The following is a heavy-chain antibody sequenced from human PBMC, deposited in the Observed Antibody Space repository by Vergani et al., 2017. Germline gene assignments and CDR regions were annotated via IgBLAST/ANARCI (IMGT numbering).Heavy chain of an antibody. CDR3: TSGGLYVGPTQRYSDY. Sequence: EELLVQSGGGLVQPGGSRNLPCVALGFPSSGSAIPGAGHSSGKGREWLGRIRSKANDYPTEYSVSVRGRFTISRDDSTYTAYLQMQNLRLDDTAVYYCTSGGLYVGPTQRYSDYWGQGSLVTVSS. CDR2: IRSKANDYPT. V-gene: IGHV3-73*02. J-gene: IGHJ4*02. CDR1: GFPSSGSA. D-gene: IGHD1-26*01.